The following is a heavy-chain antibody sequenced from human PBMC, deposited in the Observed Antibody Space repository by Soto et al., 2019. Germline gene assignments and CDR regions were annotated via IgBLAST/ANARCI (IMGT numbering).Heavy chain of an antibody. CDR2: ISGSGGST. CDR1: GFTFSSYA. D-gene: IGHD3-16*02. V-gene: IGHV3-23*01. J-gene: IGHJ4*02. Sequence: GGSLRLSCAASGFTFSSYAMSWVLQAQGKGLEWVSAISGSGGSTYYADSVKGRFTISRDNSKNTLYLQMNSLRAEDTAVYYCAKVYDYIWGSYRHHFDYWGQGTLVTVSS. CDR3: AKVYDYIWGSYRHHFDY.